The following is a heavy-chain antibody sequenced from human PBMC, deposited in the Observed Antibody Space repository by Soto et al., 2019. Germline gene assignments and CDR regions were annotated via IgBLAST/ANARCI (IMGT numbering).Heavy chain of an antibody. CDR1: GGPFRRYY. D-gene: IGHD3-9*01. Sequence: PSETPSLTCTVYGGPFRRYYCGRIRQPPGKGLEWIGGINHSGSTNYNPSLKSRVTISVDTSKNQFSLKLSSVTAADTAVYYCARGRVTGYQSRYFDLWGRGTLVTVCS. CDR3: ARGRVTGYQSRYFDL. J-gene: IGHJ2*01. V-gene: IGHV4-34*01. CDR2: INHSGST.